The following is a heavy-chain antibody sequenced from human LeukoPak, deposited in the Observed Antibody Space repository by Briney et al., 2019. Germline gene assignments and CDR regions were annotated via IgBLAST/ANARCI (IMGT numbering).Heavy chain of an antibody. J-gene: IGHJ6*02. CDR3: ASRDPSCSSTSCYRDYYYYGMDV. D-gene: IGHD2-2*01. CDR1: GGTFVSYA. Sequence: SVKVSCKASGGTFVSYAISGVRQAPGEGGEWGGRIIPILGIAKYAQKSQGRVTSTAEKSTSTAYIELSSLRSEDTAVYYCASRDPSCSSTSCYRDYYYYGMDVWGQGTTVTVSS. V-gene: IGHV1-69*04. CDR2: IIPILGIA.